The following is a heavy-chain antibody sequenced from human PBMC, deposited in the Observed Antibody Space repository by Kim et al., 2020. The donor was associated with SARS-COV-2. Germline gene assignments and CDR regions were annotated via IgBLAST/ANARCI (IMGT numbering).Heavy chain of an antibody. J-gene: IGHJ4*02. CDR2: ST. V-gene: IGHV3-53*01. CDR3: ARDRGSSLDY. Sequence: STYYADSVKGRFTISRDNSKNTLYLQMNSLRAEDTAVYYCARDRGSSLDYWGQGTLVTVSS. D-gene: IGHD6-13*01.